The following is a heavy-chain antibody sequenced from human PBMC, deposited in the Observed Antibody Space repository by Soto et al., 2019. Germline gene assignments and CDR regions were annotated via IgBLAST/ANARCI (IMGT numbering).Heavy chain of an antibody. D-gene: IGHD3-3*01. Sequence: GGSLRLSCAASGFTFSSYAMHWVRQAPGKGLEWVAVISYDGSNKYYADSVKGRFTISRDNSKNTLYLQMNSLRAEDTTVYYCARDGYYDFWSGYSLWPSGYYYGMDVWGQGTTVTVSS. CDR2: ISYDGSNK. V-gene: IGHV3-30-3*01. CDR3: ARDGYYDFWSGYSLWPSGYYYGMDV. J-gene: IGHJ6*02. CDR1: GFTFSSYA.